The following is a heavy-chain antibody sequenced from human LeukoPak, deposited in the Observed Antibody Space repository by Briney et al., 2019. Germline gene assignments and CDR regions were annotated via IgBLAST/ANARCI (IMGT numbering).Heavy chain of an antibody. J-gene: IGHJ6*03. D-gene: IGHD6-6*01. CDR2: IYHSGST. CDR1: GGSISSYY. Sequence: SETLSLTCTVSGGSISSYYWSWIRQPPGKGLEWIGSIYHSGSTYYNPSLKSRVTISVDTSKNQFSLKLSSVTAADTAVYYCASRVSSSTYMDVWGKGTTVTVSS. V-gene: IGHV4-59*08. CDR3: ASRVSSSTYMDV.